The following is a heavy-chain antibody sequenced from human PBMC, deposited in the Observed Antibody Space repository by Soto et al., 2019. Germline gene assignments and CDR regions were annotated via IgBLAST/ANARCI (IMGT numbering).Heavy chain of an antibody. Sequence: EVQLVESGGGLVKPGGSLRLSCAASGFTFSSYSMNWVRQAPGKGLEWVSSISSSSSYIYYADSVKGRFTISRDNAKNSLYLQMNSLRAEDTAVYYCARAKSPYSSSWYVDWFDPWGQGTLVTVSS. D-gene: IGHD6-13*01. V-gene: IGHV3-21*01. J-gene: IGHJ5*02. CDR1: GFTFSSYS. CDR2: ISSSSSYI. CDR3: ARAKSPYSSSWYVDWFDP.